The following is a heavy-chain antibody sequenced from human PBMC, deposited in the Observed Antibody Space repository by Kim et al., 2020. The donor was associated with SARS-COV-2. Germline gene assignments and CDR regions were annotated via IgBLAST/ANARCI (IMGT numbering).Heavy chain of an antibody. CDR3: AKDTMIVVKDLGWFDY. CDR2: ISGSGGST. D-gene: IGHD3-22*01. Sequence: GGSLRLSCAASGFTFSSYAMSWVRQAPGKGLEWVSAISGSGGSTYYADSVKGRFTISRDNSKNTLYLQMNSLRAEDTAVYYCAKDTMIVVKDLGWFDYWGQGTLVTVSS. J-gene: IGHJ4*02. V-gene: IGHV3-23*01. CDR1: GFTFSSYA.